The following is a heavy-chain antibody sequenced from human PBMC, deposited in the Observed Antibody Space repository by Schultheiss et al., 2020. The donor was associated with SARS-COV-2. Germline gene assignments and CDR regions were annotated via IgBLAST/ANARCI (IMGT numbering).Heavy chain of an antibody. CDR2: ISWDCGST. CDR3: ASLYSGSYYRDYYYYGMDV. J-gene: IGHJ6*02. V-gene: IGHV3-43D*03. Sequence: GGSLRLSCAASGFTFDDYAMHWVRQAPGKGLEWVSLISWDCGSTYYADSVKGRFTISRDNAKNSLYLQMNSLRAEDTAVYYCASLYSGSYYRDYYYYGMDVWGQGTTVTVSS. D-gene: IGHD1-26*01. CDR1: GFTFDDYA.